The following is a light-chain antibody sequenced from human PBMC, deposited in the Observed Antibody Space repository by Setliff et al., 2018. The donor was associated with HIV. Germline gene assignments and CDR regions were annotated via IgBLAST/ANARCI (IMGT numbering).Light chain of an antibody. CDR2: DVT. CDR3: SSYTSNNSGV. J-gene: IGLJ1*01. V-gene: IGLV2-14*03. Sequence: QSALTQPASVSGSPGQSITISCTGTSSDVGGYNYVSWYQQHPGKAPKLMIYDVTNRPSGVSNRFSGSNSGNTASLTISGLQAEDEADYYCSSYTSNNSGVFGTGTEVTVL. CDR1: SSDVGGYNY.